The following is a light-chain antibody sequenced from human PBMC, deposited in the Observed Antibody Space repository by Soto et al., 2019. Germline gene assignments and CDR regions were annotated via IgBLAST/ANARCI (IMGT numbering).Light chain of an antibody. J-gene: IGKJ1*01. CDR1: QSISSW. Sequence: DIQMTQSPSTLSASVGDRVTITCRASQSISSWLAWYQQKPGKAPKLLIYKASSLESGVPSRFSGSGSGTEFTLTISSLQPDHFATYYCQQYNGTFGQGTKVEIK. CDR3: QQYNGT. V-gene: IGKV1-5*03. CDR2: KAS.